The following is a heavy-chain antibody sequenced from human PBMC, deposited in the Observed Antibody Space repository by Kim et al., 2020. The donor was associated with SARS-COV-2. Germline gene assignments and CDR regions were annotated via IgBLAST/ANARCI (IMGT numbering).Heavy chain of an antibody. CDR3: ARVIDDSSGCYYPFYFDY. CDR2: INPSGGRT. J-gene: IGHJ4*02. CDR1: GYTFTRYY. Sequence: ASVKVSCKASGYTFTRYYLHWVRQAPGQGLEWMGIINPSGGRTTYAQKFQGRITMTRDTPTNTVSIELSSLRSEDTAVYFCARVIDDSSGCYYPFYFDYWGQGTLLIVSS. D-gene: IGHD3-22*01. V-gene: IGHV1-46*01.